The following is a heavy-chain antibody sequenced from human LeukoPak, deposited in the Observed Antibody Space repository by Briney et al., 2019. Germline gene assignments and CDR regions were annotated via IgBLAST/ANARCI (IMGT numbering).Heavy chain of an antibody. CDR1: GGSISSGAYY. CDR2: IYYSGNT. CDR3: ARLWSGLRPPDY. D-gene: IGHD3-3*01. V-gene: IGHV4-39*01. J-gene: IGHJ4*02. Sequence: SQTLSLTCTVSGGSISSGAYYWTWIRQPPGKGLEWIGSIYYSGNTYYNPSLKSRVTISADTSNNQFYLKLRSVTAADTAVYYCARLWSGLRPPDYWGQGTLVTVSS.